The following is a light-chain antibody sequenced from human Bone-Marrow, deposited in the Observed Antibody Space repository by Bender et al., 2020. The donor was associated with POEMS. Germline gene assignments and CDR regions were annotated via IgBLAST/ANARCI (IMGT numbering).Light chain of an antibody. CDR2: QDY. V-gene: IGLV3-1*01. CDR3: QAWDSSTAV. Sequence: YELSQPPSVSVSPGQTASITCSGDRLGEKYACWYQQKPGQSPVLVIYQDYKRPPGIPDRLSGSKSGNTATLTISGTQAMDEADYYCQAWDSSTAVFGGGTKLSVL. CDR1: RLGEKY. J-gene: IGLJ2*01.